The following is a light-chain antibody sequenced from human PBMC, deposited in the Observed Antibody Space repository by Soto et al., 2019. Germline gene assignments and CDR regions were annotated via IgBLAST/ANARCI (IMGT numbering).Light chain of an antibody. CDR1: QSVSTSY. V-gene: IGKV3-20*01. CDR2: GAS. J-gene: IGKJ1*01. CDR3: QQYGSSST. Sequence: EIVFTQSPRTLSLSPGERATLSCRASQSVSTSYLAWYQQKPGQAPRLIIYGASRRATGIPDRFSGSGSGTDFTLTISRLEPEYFAEYYCQQYGSSSTFGQGTKVDIK.